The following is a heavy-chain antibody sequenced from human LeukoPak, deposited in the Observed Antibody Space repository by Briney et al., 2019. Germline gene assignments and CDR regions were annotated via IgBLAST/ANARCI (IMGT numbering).Heavy chain of an antibody. D-gene: IGHD6-13*01. CDR2: IKQDGSAK. J-gene: IGHJ4*02. CDR3: ASLIPPSIAAAGSFDY. V-gene: IGHV3-7*01. Sequence: GGSLRLSCAASGFTFSSYWMSWVRQAPGKGLEWVANIKQDGSAKYYVDSVKGRFTISRDNAKNSLFLQMNSLRAEDTAVYYCASLIPPSIAAAGSFDYWGQGTLVTVSS. CDR1: GFTFSSYW.